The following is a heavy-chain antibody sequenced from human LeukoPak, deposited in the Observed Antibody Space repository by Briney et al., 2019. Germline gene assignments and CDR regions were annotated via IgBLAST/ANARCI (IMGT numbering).Heavy chain of an antibody. CDR2: IYYSGST. CDR1: GGSISSGDYY. CDR3: ARGLILNSMDV. Sequence: SQTLSLTCTVPGGSISSGDYYWSCIRQPPGKGLECIGYIYYSGSTNYNPSLKSRVTISVDTSKNQFSLKLSSVTAADTAVYYCARGLILNSMDVWGKGTTVTVSS. V-gene: IGHV4-61*08. J-gene: IGHJ6*04.